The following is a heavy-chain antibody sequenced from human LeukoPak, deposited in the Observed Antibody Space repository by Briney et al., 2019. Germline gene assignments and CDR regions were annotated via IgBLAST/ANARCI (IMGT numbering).Heavy chain of an antibody. Sequence: ASVKVSCKASGYTFTSYGISWVRQAPGQGLEWMGWISAYNGNTNYAQKLQGRVTMTTDTSTSTAYLELRSLSSDDTAVYYCARVILLWFGEPRVRRWFDPWGQGTLVTVSS. J-gene: IGHJ5*02. V-gene: IGHV1-18*01. CDR2: ISAYNGNT. CDR1: GYTFTSYG. CDR3: ARVILLWFGEPRVRRWFDP. D-gene: IGHD3-10*01.